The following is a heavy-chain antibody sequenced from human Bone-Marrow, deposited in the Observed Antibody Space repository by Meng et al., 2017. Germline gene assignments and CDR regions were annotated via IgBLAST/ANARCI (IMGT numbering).Heavy chain of an antibody. Sequence: ASVKVSCKASGYTFTGYYMHWVRQAPGQGLEWMGWINPNSGGTHYAQKFQGRVTITRDMSTSTAYMELSSVRSEDTAVYYCAADPSFWSGYSVLGYWGQGTLVTVSS. D-gene: IGHD3-3*01. CDR3: AADPSFWSGYSVLGY. V-gene: IGHV1-2*02. CDR2: INPNSGGT. J-gene: IGHJ4*02. CDR1: GYTFTGYY.